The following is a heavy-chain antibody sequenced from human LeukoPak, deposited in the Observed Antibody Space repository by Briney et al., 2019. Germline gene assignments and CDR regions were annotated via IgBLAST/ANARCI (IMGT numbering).Heavy chain of an antibody. J-gene: IGHJ3*01. Sequence: ASVKVSCKASGYTFTGYYMHWVRQAPGQGLEWMGWISAYNGNTNYAQKLQGRVTMTTDTSTSTAYMELRSLRSDDTAVYYCARGNSGSYFPHTLWGQGTMVTVSS. CDR2: ISAYNGNT. D-gene: IGHD1-26*01. CDR3: ARGNSGSYFPHTL. V-gene: IGHV1-18*04. CDR1: GYTFTGYY.